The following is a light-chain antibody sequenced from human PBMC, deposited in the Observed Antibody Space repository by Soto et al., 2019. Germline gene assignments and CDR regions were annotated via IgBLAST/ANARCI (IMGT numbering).Light chain of an antibody. Sequence: QSVLTQPPSVSAAPGQTVTISCSGSSSNIGKNDVSWYRQLPGTAPKLLIYDNTKRPSGIPDRFSGSKSGTSATLGITGLQTGDEADYYCGTWDSGLSAVVFGGGTKVTVL. V-gene: IGLV1-51*01. CDR3: GTWDSGLSAVV. CDR1: SSNIGKND. J-gene: IGLJ2*01. CDR2: DNT.